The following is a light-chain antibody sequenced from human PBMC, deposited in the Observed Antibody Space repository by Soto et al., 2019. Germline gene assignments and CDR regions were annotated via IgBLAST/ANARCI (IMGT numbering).Light chain of an antibody. J-gene: IGKJ3*01. CDR3: QQRRNWPGA. CDR2: DAS. CDR1: QSVSTY. Sequence: EIVLTQSPATLSLSPGERATLSCRASQSVSTYLAWYQQKPGQAPRLLIYDASNRATGIPARFSGSGSGTDFTLTINSLAPEDFAVYYGQQRRNWPGAFGPGTKLDIK. V-gene: IGKV3-11*01.